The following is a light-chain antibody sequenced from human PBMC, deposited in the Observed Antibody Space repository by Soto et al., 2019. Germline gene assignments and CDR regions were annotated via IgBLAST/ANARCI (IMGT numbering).Light chain of an antibody. CDR1: QSVSATY. J-gene: IGKJ1*01. Sequence: EIVLTQSPGTLSLSPGERATLSCRASQSVSATYYLAWYQQKPGQAPRLLIYGTSSRATSIPDRFSGSGSGTDFTLTISRLEPEDFAVYYCQHYGNCPPWTFGQGTKVEIK. CDR2: GTS. CDR3: QHYGNCPPWT. V-gene: IGKV3-20*01.